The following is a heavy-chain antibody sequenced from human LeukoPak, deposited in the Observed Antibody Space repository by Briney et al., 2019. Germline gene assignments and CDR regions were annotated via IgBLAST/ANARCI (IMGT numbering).Heavy chain of an antibody. V-gene: IGHV4-59*01. CDR3: ARVVAVAVGYDAFDI. J-gene: IGHJ3*02. CDR2: IYYSGST. D-gene: IGHD6-13*01. Sequence: SETLSLTCTVSGGSISSYYWSWVRQPTGEGLECIGYIYYSGSTNYNPSLKSRVTISVDTSKNQFSLKLSSVTAADTAVYYCARVVAVAVGYDAFDIWGQGTMVTVSS. CDR1: GGSISSYY.